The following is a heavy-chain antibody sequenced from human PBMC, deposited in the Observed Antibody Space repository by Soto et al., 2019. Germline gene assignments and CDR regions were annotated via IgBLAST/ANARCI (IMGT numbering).Heavy chain of an antibody. CDR1: GYTFTSYD. CDR3: AMLGGWSGGSNDMDV. CDR2: MNPNSGNT. V-gene: IGHV1-8*01. D-gene: IGHD6-19*01. Sequence: ASVKVSCKASGYTFTSYDINWVRQATGQGLEWMGWMNPNSGNTGYAQKFQGRVTVTRNTSISTAYMELSSLRSEDTAVYYCAMLGGWSGGSNDMDVWGQGTTVTVSS. J-gene: IGHJ6*02.